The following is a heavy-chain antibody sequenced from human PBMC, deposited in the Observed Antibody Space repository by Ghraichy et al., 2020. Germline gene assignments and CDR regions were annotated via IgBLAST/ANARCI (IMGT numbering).Heavy chain of an antibody. Sequence: GGSLRLSCAASGFTFSRYEINWVRQAPGKGLEWISYISSSDSTIYYADSVKGRFTISRDNAKNSLYLQMNSLRAEDMAVYYCARGSKPTTIAARLPLDYWGQGTLVSVSS. CDR1: GFTFSRYE. J-gene: IGHJ4*02. CDR2: ISSSDSTI. V-gene: IGHV3-48*03. D-gene: IGHD6-6*01. CDR3: ARGSKPTTIAARLPLDY.